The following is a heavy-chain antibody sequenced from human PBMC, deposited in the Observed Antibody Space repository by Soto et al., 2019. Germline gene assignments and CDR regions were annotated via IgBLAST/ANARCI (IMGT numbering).Heavy chain of an antibody. CDR1: DSSMSPYY. V-gene: IGHV4-59*01. Sequence: QVQLQESGPRLVKPSETLSLTCSVSDSSMSPYYWTWFRQAPGKGLEWIGHLLYRGTATYNPALQGRVTISLDTSKTQVSLQLSSVIAADTAVYYCAREKDFILGGYAFGYWGPGTLVTVSS. CDR2: LLYRGTA. D-gene: IGHD1-26*01. J-gene: IGHJ3*01. CDR3: AREKDFILGGYAFGY.